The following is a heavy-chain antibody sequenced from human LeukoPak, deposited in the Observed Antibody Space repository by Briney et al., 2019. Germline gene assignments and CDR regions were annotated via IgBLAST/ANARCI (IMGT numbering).Heavy chain of an antibody. J-gene: IGHJ4*02. V-gene: IGHV1-18*01. CDR1: GYTSTSYG. Sequence: ASVKVSCKASGYTSTSYGINWVRQAPGQGLEWMGWISGYNGNTNYAQKLQGRVAMTTDTSTSTAYMELRSLRSDDTAVYYCARRTYSSSSSIFDYWGQGTLVTVSS. CDR2: ISGYNGNT. CDR3: ARRTYSSSSSIFDY. D-gene: IGHD6-6*01.